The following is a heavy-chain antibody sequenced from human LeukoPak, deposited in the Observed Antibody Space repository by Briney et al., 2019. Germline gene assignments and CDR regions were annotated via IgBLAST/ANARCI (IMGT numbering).Heavy chain of an antibody. J-gene: IGHJ4*02. CDR1: GFTFDDYA. CDR2: ISWNSGSI. Sequence: GRSLRLSCAAFGFTFDDYAMHWVRQAPGKGLEWVSGISWNSGSIGYADSVKGRFTISRDNAKNSLYLQMNSLRAEDTALYYCAKGGDIVVVPAAPFDYWGQGTLVTVSS. CDR3: AKGGDIVVVPAAPFDY. D-gene: IGHD2-2*01. V-gene: IGHV3-9*01.